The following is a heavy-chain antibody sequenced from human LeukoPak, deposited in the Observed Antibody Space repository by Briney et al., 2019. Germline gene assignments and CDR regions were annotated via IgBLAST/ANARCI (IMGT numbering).Heavy chain of an antibody. Sequence: GASVKVSCKASGGTFSSYAISWVRQAPGQGLEWMGGIIPIFGTANYAQKFQGRVTITADKSTSTAYMELSSLRSDDTAVYYCARDLKMGYSSGRHSWGTGSSNDYWGQGTLVTVSS. J-gene: IGHJ4*02. D-gene: IGHD6-19*01. V-gene: IGHV1-69*06. CDR2: IIPIFGTA. CDR1: GGTFSSYA. CDR3: ARDLKMGYSSGRHSWGTGSSNDY.